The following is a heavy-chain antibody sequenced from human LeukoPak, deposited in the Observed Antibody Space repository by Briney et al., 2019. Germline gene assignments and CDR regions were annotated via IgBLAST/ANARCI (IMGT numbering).Heavy chain of an antibody. Sequence: GGSLRLSCAASKFIFSDYGMHWVRQAPGKGLEWVAFIWYDGSDEYYADSVKGRFTISRDNSKNTLYLQMKSLTTEDTAVYYCAKGGGELGSGSLDYWGQGTLVTVSS. CDR2: IWYDGSDE. CDR3: AKGGGELGSGSLDY. CDR1: KFIFSDYG. J-gene: IGHJ4*02. V-gene: IGHV3-30*02. D-gene: IGHD3-10*01.